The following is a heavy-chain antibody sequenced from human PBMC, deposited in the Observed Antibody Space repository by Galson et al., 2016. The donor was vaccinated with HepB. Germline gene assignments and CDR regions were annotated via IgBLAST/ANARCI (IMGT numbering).Heavy chain of an antibody. D-gene: IGHD3-16*01. Sequence: SVKVSCKASGGSFSSYAVSWVRQAPGQGLEWVGGIIPMFGRPYYAQKLQGRVTITADDSTSTAYRDLSSRRFEDTAVYYCASHTRGQYDSWRYERNYWGQGTLVIVSS. V-gene: IGHV1-69*13. CDR3: ASHTRGQYDSWRYERNY. CDR2: IIPMFGRP. J-gene: IGHJ4*02. CDR1: GGSFSSYA.